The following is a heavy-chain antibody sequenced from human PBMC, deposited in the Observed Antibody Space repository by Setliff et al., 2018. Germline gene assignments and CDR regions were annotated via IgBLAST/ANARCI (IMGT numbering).Heavy chain of an antibody. CDR3: ARPFGVHTAVDI. CDR1: GITISSYW. V-gene: IGHV3-74*01. Sequence: CAASGITISSYWMHWVRQAPGKGPVWVSYISIDGSSTEYAGSVKGRFTISRDNTKNTVYLQMNSLRVEDTAVYYCARPFGVHTAVDIWGQGTMVTVSS. D-gene: IGHD3-3*01. J-gene: IGHJ3*02. CDR2: ISIDGSST.